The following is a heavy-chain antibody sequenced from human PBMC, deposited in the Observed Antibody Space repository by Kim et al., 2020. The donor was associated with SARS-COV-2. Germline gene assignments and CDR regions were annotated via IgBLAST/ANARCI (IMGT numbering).Heavy chain of an antibody. D-gene: IGHD6-13*01. V-gene: IGHV1-2*02. Sequence: ASVKVSCKASGYTFTGYYMHWVRQAPGQGLEWMGWINPNSGGTNYAQKFQGRVTMTRDTSISTAYMELSRLRSDDTAVYYCARDRGAAAYYYYYYGMDVWGQGTTVTVSS. J-gene: IGHJ6*02. CDR3: ARDRGAAAYYYYYYGMDV. CDR1: GYTFTGYY. CDR2: INPNSGGT.